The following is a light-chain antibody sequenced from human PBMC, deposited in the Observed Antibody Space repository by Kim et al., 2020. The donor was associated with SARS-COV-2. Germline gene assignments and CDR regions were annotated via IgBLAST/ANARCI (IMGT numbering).Light chain of an antibody. V-gene: IGKV3-15*01. CDR2: GAS. Sequence: EIVMTQSPATLSLSPGERATLPCRASQSISSSLAWYQQKPGQAPRVLIYGASARATGIPARFSGSGSGTEFTLTISNVQSEDFAVYYWQQCTYWRAFGQGTRLEIK. CDR1: QSISSS. CDR3: QQCTYWRA. J-gene: IGKJ5*01.